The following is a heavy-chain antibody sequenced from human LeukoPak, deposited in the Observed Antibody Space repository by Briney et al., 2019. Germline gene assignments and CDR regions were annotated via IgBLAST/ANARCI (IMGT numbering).Heavy chain of an antibody. CDR3: ARDSALAQAVMFDY. CDR1: GGSISDTDYY. D-gene: IGHD6-19*01. V-gene: IGHV4-39*02. J-gene: IGHJ4*02. Sequence: PSETLSLTCTVYGGSISDTDYYWGWMRQSPGKGLEWIGSISYSGTTYYNPSLKSGVTLSADRSKNQFSPKLYSVTAADTAVYYCARDSALAQAVMFDYWGQGTLVTVSS. CDR2: ISYSGTT.